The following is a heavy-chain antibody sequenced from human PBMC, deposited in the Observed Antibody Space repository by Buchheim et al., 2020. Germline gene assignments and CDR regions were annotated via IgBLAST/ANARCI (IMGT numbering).Heavy chain of an antibody. CDR1: GGTFSSYA. V-gene: IGHV1-69*01. Sequence: QVQLVQSGAEVKKPGSSVKVSCKASGGTFSSYAISWVRQAPGQGLEWMGGIIPIFGTANYAQKFQGRVTITADESTSTAYMELSSLRSEDTAVYYWARDWDVVVPAAMREGDYYGMDVWGQGTT. J-gene: IGHJ6*02. CDR3: ARDWDVVVPAAMREGDYYGMDV. CDR2: IIPIFGTA. D-gene: IGHD2-2*01.